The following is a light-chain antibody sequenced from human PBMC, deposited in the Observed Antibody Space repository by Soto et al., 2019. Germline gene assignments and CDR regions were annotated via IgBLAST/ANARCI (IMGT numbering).Light chain of an antibody. CDR3: QQYGSSPVT. CDR2: DAS. V-gene: IGKV3-20*01. J-gene: IGKJ5*01. Sequence: EIVLTQSPGTLSLSPGERATLSCRASQSVSSTYLAWYQQKPGQPPRLLIYDASSRATGIPDRFSGSGSGTDFTLTITRLESEDFAVYYCQQYGSSPVTFGQGTRLDIK. CDR1: QSVSSTY.